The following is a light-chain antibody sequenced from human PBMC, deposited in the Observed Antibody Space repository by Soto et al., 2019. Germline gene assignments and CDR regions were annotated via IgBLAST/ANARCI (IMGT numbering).Light chain of an antibody. V-gene: IGLV2-8*01. CDR2: DVT. Sequence: QSALTQPPSASGAPGQSVTISCTGTSSDVGGYNYVSWYQQHPGKAPKLMIYDVTKRPSGVPDRFSGSKSGNSASLAVSGLRAEDEADYYCRSYAGIRNSSVFGGGTKLTVL. CDR1: SSDVGGYNY. J-gene: IGLJ2*01. CDR3: RSYAGIRNSSV.